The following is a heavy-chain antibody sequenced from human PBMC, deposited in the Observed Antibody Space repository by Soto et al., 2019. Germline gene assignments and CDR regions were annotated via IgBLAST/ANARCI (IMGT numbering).Heavy chain of an antibody. CDR2: IVPIFGA. CDR1: GGTFSNYG. Sequence: QVQLVQSGAEVKKPGSSVKVSCKSSGGTFSNYGFSWVRQAPGQGLECMGVIVPIFGAEHPQKFQGRVTINGDEYPNTVFMDRRGGTSEDTAVYYGARGRSDEEGSGYYQGQVWGQGSTCTV. V-gene: IGHV1-69*12. J-gene: IGHJ6*02. D-gene: IGHD3-22*01. CDR3: ARGRSDEEGSGYYQGQV.